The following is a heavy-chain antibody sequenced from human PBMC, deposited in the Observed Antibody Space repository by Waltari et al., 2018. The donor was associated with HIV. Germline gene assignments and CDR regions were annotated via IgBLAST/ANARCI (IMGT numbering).Heavy chain of an antibody. CDR3: AKVYYYDSSTYFLKVPHYDY. CDR1: GFSFSSYA. Sequence: VHLLESGGGLVQPGGSLRLSCAASGFSFSSYALSWVRQAPGKGLEGVSAISGTGGTGYYADSVGGRFTISRDNAKNTVFLQMDSLRADDTAVYYCAKVYYYDSSTYFLKVPHYDYWGQGTLVTVSS. CDR2: ISGTGGTG. J-gene: IGHJ4*02. D-gene: IGHD3-22*01. V-gene: IGHV3-23*01.